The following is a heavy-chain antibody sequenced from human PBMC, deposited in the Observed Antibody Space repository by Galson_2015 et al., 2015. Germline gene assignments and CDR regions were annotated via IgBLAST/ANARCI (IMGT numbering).Heavy chain of an antibody. J-gene: IGHJ4*02. V-gene: IGHV3-7*01. D-gene: IGHD3-10*01. CDR1: GFGFSSYW. CDR2: IKQGGNEK. Sequence: SLRLSCAASGFGFSSYWMTWVRQAPGKGLEWVANIKQGGNEKYYADSVKGRFTIFRDNAKNLLYLQMNNLRVEDTAVYYCARRGPSPDWGQGTLVTVSS. CDR3: ARRGPSPD.